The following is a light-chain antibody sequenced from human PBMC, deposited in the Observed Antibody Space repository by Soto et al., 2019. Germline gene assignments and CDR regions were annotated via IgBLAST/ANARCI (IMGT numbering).Light chain of an antibody. Sequence: DIQMTQSPSTLSASVGDRVTITCRASQAITNWLAWYQQRPGKAPEVLIYVASSLESGVPSRFSGSGSGTEFTLTISSLQPDDSATYYCQQYNSRGTFGQGTKVEIK. CDR2: VAS. CDR1: QAITNW. J-gene: IGKJ1*01. CDR3: QQYNSRGT. V-gene: IGKV1-5*01.